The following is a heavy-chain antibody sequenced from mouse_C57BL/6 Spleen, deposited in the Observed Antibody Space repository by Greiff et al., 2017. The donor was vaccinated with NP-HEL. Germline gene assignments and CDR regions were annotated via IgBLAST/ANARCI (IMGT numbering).Heavy chain of an antibody. D-gene: IGHD1-1*01. CDR2: IYPGSSST. CDR3: ARRGFYGSSYVWAMDY. J-gene: IGHJ4*01. CDR1: GYTFTSYW. V-gene: IGHV1-55*01. Sequence: QVQLKQPGAELVKPGASVKMSCKASGYTFTSYWITWVKQRPGQGLEWIGDIYPGSSSTNYNEKFKSKATLTVDTSSSTAYMQLSSLTSEDSAVYYCARRGFYGSSYVWAMDYWGQGTSVTVSS.